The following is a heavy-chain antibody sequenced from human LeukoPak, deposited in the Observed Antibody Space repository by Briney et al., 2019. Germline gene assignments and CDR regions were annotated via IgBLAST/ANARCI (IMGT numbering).Heavy chain of an antibody. CDR1: GLTFSSNA. CDR3: AKDELAYCSGDCYWTRTFDY. V-gene: IGHV3-23*01. D-gene: IGHD2-21*02. Sequence: GGSLRLSCAASGLTFSSNAMSWVRQAPGKGLERVSAISGSGGSTYYADSVKGRFTISRDNSKNTLYLQMNSLRAEDTAVYYCAKDELAYCSGDCYWTRTFDYRGQGTLVTVSS. CDR2: ISGSGGST. J-gene: IGHJ4*02.